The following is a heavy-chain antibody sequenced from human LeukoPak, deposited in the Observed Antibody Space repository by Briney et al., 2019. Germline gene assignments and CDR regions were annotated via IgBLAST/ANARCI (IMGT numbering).Heavy chain of an antibody. CDR3: ARGSYVLLWFGESKYFQH. CDR1: GYTFTGYY. D-gene: IGHD3-10*01. Sequence: ASVKVSCKASGYTFTGYYMHWVRQAPGQGLEWMGWINPNSGGTNYAQKFQGRVTMTRDTSISTAYMELSRLRSDDTAVYYCARGSYVLLWFGESKYFQHWGQGTLVTVSS. V-gene: IGHV1-2*02. CDR2: INPNSGGT. J-gene: IGHJ1*01.